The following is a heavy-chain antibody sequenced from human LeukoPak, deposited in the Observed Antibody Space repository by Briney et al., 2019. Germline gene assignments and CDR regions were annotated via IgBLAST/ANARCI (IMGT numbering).Heavy chain of an antibody. CDR1: GYTFTSYD. D-gene: IGHD3-9*01. CDR3: ARGRLAVRYFDWLQLYYYGMDV. J-gene: IGHJ6*02. V-gene: IGHV1-8*01. Sequence: ASVKVSCKASGYTFTSYDINWVRQATGQGLEWMGWMNPNSGNTGYAQKFQGRVTMTRNTSISTAYMELSSLRSEDTAVYYCARGRLAVRYFDWLQLYYYGMDVWGQGTTVTVSS. CDR2: MNPNSGNT.